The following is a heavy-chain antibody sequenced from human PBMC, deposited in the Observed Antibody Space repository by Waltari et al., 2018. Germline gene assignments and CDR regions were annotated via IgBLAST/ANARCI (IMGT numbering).Heavy chain of an antibody. CDR1: GFTFSSYW. CDR2: IKQDGSEK. D-gene: IGHD3-10*01. CDR3: ARALGWFRELFPSFDY. Sequence: EVQLVESGGGLVQPGGSLRLSCAASGFTFSSYWMSWVRQAPGKGLEWVANIKQDGSEKYYVDSVKGRFTISRDNAKNSLYLQMNSLRAEDTAVYYCARALGWFRELFPSFDYWGQGTLVTVSS. V-gene: IGHV3-7*01. J-gene: IGHJ4*02.